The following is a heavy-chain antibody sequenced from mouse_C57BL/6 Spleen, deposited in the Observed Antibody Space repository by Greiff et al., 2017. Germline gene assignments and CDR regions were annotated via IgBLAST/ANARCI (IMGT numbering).Heavy chain of an antibody. D-gene: IGHD1-1*01. J-gene: IGHJ4*01. CDR1: GFSLTSYG. Sequence: QVQLQQSGPGLVQPSQSLSITCTVSGFSLTSYGVHWVRQSPGKGLEWLGVIWRGGSTDYNAAFMSRLSITKDNSKSQVFFKMNSRQADDTAIYYCAKRDYGSREYAMDYWGQGTSVTVSS. V-gene: IGHV2-5*01. CDR2: IWRGGST. CDR3: AKRDYGSREYAMDY.